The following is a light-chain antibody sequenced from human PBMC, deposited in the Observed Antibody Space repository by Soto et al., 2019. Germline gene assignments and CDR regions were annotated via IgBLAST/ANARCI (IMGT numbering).Light chain of an antibody. J-gene: IGLJ2*01. CDR1: SEHSSHA. CDR2: VNSGGSH. CDR3: QTWGTGIVI. Sequence: QAVVTQSPSASASLGASVKLTCTLSSEHSSHAIAWHQQQPGKGPRYLMKVNSGGSHSKADGIPDRFSGSSSGSERYLTISSLQSDDEADYYCQTWGTGIVIFGGGTQLTVL. V-gene: IGLV4-69*01.